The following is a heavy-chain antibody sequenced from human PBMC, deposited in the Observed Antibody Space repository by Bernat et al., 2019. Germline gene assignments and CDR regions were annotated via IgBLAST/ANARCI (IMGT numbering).Heavy chain of an antibody. CDR2: ISYDGSNK. CDR1: GFTFSSYA. D-gene: IGHD6-13*01. CDR3: ARGRYSSCWVPNSFDY. Sequence: QVQLVESGGGVVQPGRSLRLSCAASGFTFSSYAMHWVRQAPGKGLEWVAVISYDGSNKYYADSVKGRFTISRDNSKNTLYLQMNSLRAEDTAVYYCARGRYSSCWVPNSFDYWGQGTLVTVSS. J-gene: IGHJ4*02. V-gene: IGHV3-30*11.